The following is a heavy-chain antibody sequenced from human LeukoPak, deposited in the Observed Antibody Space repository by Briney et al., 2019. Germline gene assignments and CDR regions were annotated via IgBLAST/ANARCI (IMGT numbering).Heavy chain of an antibody. CDR3: GNHYDILTGYYRFDY. CDR1: GFTFSSYG. CDR2: ISGSGGST. V-gene: IGHV3-23*01. J-gene: IGHJ4*02. Sequence: GGSLRLSCAASGFTFSSYGMSWVRQAPGKGLEWVSAISGSGGSTYYADSVKGRFTISRDNSKNTLYLQMNSLRAEDTAVYYCGNHYDILTGYYRFDYWGQGTLVTVSS. D-gene: IGHD3-9*01.